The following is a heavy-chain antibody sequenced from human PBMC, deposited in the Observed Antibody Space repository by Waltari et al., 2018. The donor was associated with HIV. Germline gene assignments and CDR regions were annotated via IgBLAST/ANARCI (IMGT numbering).Heavy chain of an antibody. D-gene: IGHD3-22*01. CDR3: ARGGDYYDRVEDL. J-gene: IGHJ2*01. V-gene: IGHV4-34*01. Sequence: QVQLQQWGAGLLKPSETLSLTCAVYGGSFSGYYWSWIRQPPGKGLEWIGEINHSGSTNYNPSLKSRVTISVDTSKNQFSLKLSSVTAADTAVYYCARGGDYYDRVEDLWGRGTLVTVSS. CDR1: GGSFSGYY. CDR2: INHSGST.